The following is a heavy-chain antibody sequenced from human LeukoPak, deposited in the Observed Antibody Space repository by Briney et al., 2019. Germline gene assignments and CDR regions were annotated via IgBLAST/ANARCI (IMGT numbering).Heavy chain of an antibody. J-gene: IGHJ4*02. Sequence: SETLSLTCTVSGGSISSYYWSWIRQPPGKGLEWIGYIYYSGSTNYNPSLKSRVTISVDTSKNRFSLKLSSVTAADTAVYYCARGYYDTSGYWLSFFDFWGQGTLVTASS. V-gene: IGHV4-59*12. CDR1: GGSISSYY. CDR3: ARGYYDTSGYWLSFFDF. D-gene: IGHD3-22*01. CDR2: IYYSGST.